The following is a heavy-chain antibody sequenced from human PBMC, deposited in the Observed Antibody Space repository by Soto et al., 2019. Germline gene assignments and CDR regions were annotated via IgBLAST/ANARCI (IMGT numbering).Heavy chain of an antibody. Sequence: GESLKISCNGPGYNFNNLWIGWVRQMPGKGLEWMGIIKPGDSDTRYSPSFEGQVALSADKSINTAYLQWRRLKAADTAMYYCVRPDSSGYYFLDYWGQGTLVTVSS. J-gene: IGHJ4*02. CDR1: GYNFNNLW. CDR2: IKPGDSDT. D-gene: IGHD3-22*01. CDR3: VRPDSSGYYFLDY. V-gene: IGHV5-51*01.